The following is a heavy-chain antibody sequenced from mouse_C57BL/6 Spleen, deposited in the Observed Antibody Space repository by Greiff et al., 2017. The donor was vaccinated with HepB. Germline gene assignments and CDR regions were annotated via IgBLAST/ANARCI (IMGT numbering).Heavy chain of an antibody. CDR1: GYTFTSYW. J-gene: IGHJ2*01. CDR3: TSYYDYDERVDY. CDR2: IYPGNSDT. Sequence: VQLQQSGTVLARPGASVKMSCKTSGYTFTSYWMHWVKQRPGQGLEWIGAIYPGNSDTSYNQKFKGKAKLTAVTSASTAYMELSSLTNEDSAVYYCTSYYDYDERVDYWGQGTTLTVSS. V-gene: IGHV1-5*01. D-gene: IGHD2-4*01.